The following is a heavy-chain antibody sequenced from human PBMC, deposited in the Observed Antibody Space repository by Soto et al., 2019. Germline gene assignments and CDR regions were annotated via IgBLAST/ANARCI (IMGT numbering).Heavy chain of an antibody. CDR2: IISKTDGGTT. CDR3: TASRVQGAFDI. CDR1: GFTASDAW. J-gene: IGHJ3*02. Sequence: GGSLRLSCVVSGFTASDAWMSWVRQAPGKGLEWVARIISKTDGGTTDYTAPVKGRFITSGDESENTLYLEMNSLKTEDTAVYFCTASRVQGAFDIWGQGTLVTVSS. V-gene: IGHV3-15*01.